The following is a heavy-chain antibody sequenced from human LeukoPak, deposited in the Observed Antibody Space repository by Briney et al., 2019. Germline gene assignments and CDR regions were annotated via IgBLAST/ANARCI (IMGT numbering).Heavy chain of an antibody. CDR1: EFTFSTYE. V-gene: IGHV3-48*03. CDR2: ISTTGNNI. D-gene: IGHD6-13*01. Sequence: EGSLRLSCAASEFTFSTYEMNWVRQAPGKGLEWISYISTTGNNIYYADSVKGRFTISRDNAKNSLYLQMNSLRAEDTAVYYCARERRGYSSSWYNAFDIWGQGTMVTVSS. CDR3: ARERRGYSSSWYNAFDI. J-gene: IGHJ3*02.